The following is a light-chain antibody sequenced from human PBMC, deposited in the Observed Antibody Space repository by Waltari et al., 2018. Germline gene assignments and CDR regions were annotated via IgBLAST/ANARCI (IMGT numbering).Light chain of an antibody. CDR2: DVN. J-gene: IGLJ3*02. V-gene: IGLV2-11*01. CDR3: CSYAGVHTFWV. Sequence: QSALTQPPSVSGSPEQSVTISCTGTSSDVGGYNSVSWYQQHPGKAPKLIIFDVNQRPSGVPDRFSGSKSGNTASLTISGLQAEDEADYHGCSYAGVHTFWVFGGGTKLTVL. CDR1: SSDVGGYNS.